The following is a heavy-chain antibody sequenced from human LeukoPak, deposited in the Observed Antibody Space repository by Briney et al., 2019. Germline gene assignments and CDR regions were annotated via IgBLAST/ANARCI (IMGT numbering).Heavy chain of an antibody. CDR1: GGSFSGYY. CDR3: ARGRTGSYYAADS. D-gene: IGHD1-26*01. V-gene: IGHV4-34*01. Sequence: SETLSLTCAVYGGSFSGYYWSWIRQPPGKGLECIGEINDSGSTNYTPSPKSRVTISVDTSKNQFSLKLSSVTAADTAVYYCARGRTGSYYAADSWGQGTLVTVSS. CDR2: INDSGST. J-gene: IGHJ4*02.